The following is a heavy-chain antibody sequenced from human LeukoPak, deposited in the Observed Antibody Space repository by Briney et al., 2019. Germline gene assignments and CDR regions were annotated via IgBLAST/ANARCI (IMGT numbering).Heavy chain of an antibody. CDR2: IYSDGNT. D-gene: IGHD2/OR15-2a*01. V-gene: IGHV3-53*01. J-gene: IGHJ2*01. CDR1: GFTVSSHY. CDR3: ARARGDRKNYYWYFDH. Sequence: GGSLRLSCAASGFTVSSHYMTWVRQAPGKGLGWVSGIYSDGNTNYADSVTVRFTITRATAKTTLNLQMNSLRAKATAVSFCARARGDRKNYYWYFDHWGRGTPVTVSS.